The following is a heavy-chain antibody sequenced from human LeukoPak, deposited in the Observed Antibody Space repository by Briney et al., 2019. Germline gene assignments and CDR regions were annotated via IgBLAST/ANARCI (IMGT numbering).Heavy chain of an antibody. V-gene: IGHV7-4-1*02. D-gene: IGHD3-10*01. CDR1: GGTFSSYA. CDR2: INTNTGNP. CDR3: ARGMRYSSSSGKTMVRGVIGY. J-gene: IGHJ4*02. Sequence: ASVKVSCKASGGTFSSYAMNWVRQAPGQGLEWMGWINTNTGNPTYAQGFTGRFVFSLDTSVSTAYLQISSLKAEDTAVYYCARGMRYSSSSGKTMVRGVIGYWGQGTLVTVSS.